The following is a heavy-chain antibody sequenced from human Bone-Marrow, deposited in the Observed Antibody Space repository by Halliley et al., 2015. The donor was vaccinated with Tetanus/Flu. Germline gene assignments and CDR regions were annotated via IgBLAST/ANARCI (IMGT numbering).Heavy chain of an antibody. V-gene: IGHV5-51*01. CDR2: IYPGDPET. CDR1: GYSFISDW. CDR3: ARGGSGQYSAYFGS. D-gene: IGHD1-26*01. J-gene: IGHJ4*02. Sequence: QLVQSGAEVGKPGESLRISCKASGYSFISDWIGWVRQKPGKGLDWMGVIYPGDPETRYSPSFQGQVTISADKSITTAYLQWTSLKASDTAIYFCARGGSGQYSAYFGSWSQGTLVTVSS.